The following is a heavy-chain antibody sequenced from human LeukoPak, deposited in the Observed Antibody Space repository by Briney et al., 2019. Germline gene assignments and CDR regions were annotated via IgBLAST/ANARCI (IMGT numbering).Heavy chain of an antibody. J-gene: IGHJ3*02. D-gene: IGHD5-24*01. CDR3: ASPFPRDGYNRLVGAFDI. Sequence: GGSLRLSCAASGFTFSDYYMSWIRQAPGKGLEWVSYISSSGSTIYYADSVKGRFTISRDNAKNSLYLQMNSLRAEDTAVYYCASPFPRDGYNRLVGAFDIWGQGTMVTVSS. CDR1: GFTFSDYY. V-gene: IGHV3-11*01. CDR2: ISSSGSTI.